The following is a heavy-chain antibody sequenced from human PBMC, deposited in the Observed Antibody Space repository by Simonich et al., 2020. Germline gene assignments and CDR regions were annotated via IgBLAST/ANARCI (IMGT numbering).Heavy chain of an antibody. D-gene: IGHD3-9*01. Sequence: EVQLVESGGGLVQPGGSLRLSCAASGFTFSSYEMNWVRQAPGKGLEWVSYIISSGSTIYYADSVKGRFTISRDNAKNSLYLQMNSLRAEDTAVYYCASDGAYDTVVTGAYWGQGTLVTVSS. CDR1: GFTFSSYE. J-gene: IGHJ4*02. V-gene: IGHV3-48*03. CDR2: IISSGSTI. CDR3: ASDGAYDTVVTGAY.